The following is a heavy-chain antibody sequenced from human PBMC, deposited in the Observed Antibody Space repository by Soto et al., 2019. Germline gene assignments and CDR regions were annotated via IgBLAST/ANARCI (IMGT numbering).Heavy chain of an antibody. CDR3: ARDWGEWALLYYYYGMDV. CDR2: ISSSSSYT. V-gene: IGHV3-11*06. D-gene: IGHD1-26*01. Sequence: GGSLRLSCAASGFTFSDYYMSWIRQAPGKGLEWVSYISSSSSYTNYADSVKGRFTISRDNAKNSLYLQMNSLRAEDTAVYYCARDWGEWALLYYYYGMDVWGQGTTVTVSS. CDR1: GFTFSDYY. J-gene: IGHJ6*02.